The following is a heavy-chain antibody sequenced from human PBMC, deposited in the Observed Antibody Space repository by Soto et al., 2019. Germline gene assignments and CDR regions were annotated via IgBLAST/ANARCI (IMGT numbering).Heavy chain of an antibody. CDR1: GGSISSSSYY. Sequence: SETLSLTCTVSGGSISSSSYYWGWIRQPPGKGLEWIGSIYYSGSTYYNPSLKSRVTISVDTSKNQFSLKLSSVTAADTAVYYCARPSRDIVVVPAAKGDYYFDYWGQGTLVTVSS. V-gene: IGHV4-39*01. J-gene: IGHJ4*02. D-gene: IGHD2-2*01. CDR2: IYYSGST. CDR3: ARPSRDIVVVPAAKGDYYFDY.